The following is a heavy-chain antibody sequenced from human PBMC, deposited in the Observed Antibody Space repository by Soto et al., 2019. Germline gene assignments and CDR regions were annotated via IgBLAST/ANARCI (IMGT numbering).Heavy chain of an antibody. CDR3: ARLNGHCISTNCHGYYGMDV. CDR1: GFFVISSTFS. Sequence: PSDTLSLTCSVYGFFVISSTFSWGWIRQSPGKGLEWIGTIYSSENTYYNPSLLSRVTISVDTSKNEFSLRLSSVTAADTAVYYCARLNGHCISTNCHGYYGMDVWGQGTTVT. D-gene: IGHD2-2*03. J-gene: IGHJ6*02. V-gene: IGHV4-39*01. CDR2: IYSSENT.